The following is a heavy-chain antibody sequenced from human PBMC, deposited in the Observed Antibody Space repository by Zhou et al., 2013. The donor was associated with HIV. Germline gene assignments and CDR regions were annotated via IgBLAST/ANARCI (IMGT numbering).Heavy chain of an antibody. V-gene: IGHV1-69*12. CDR2: IIPVFGTT. Sequence: QVQLVQSGAEVKKPGSSVKVSCKASGGPFRNYAFSWVRQAPGQGLDWVGGIIPVFGTTNYAQKFEGRVMINVDEYTNTVYMELSSLRSEDTAVYYCATERRDYGGNSHFDYWGQGTLVTVSS. J-gene: IGHJ4*02. CDR3: ATERRDYGGNSHFDY. D-gene: IGHD4-17*01. CDR1: GGPFRNYA.